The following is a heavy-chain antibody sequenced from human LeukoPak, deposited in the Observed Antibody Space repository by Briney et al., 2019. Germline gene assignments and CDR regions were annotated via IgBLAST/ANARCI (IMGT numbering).Heavy chain of an antibody. CDR1: GFTFSDYA. V-gene: IGHV3-21*01. J-gene: IGHJ4*02. D-gene: IGHD3/OR15-3a*01. CDR3: ARHWTGDY. CDR2: ISSGNSYI. Sequence: GGSLRLSCAASGFTFSDYAMTWVRQAPGKGLEWVSSISSGNSYIYYADSMKGRFTISRDNAKNSLFLQMNSLRAEDTAVYYCARHWTGDYWGQGTLVTVSS.